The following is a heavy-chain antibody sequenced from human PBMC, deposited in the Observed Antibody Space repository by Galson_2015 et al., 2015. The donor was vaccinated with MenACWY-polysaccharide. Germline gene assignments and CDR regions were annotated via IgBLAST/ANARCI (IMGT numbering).Heavy chain of an antibody. V-gene: IGHV1-69*04. J-gene: IGHJ4*02. CDR1: GGTFSSYA. CDR3: ARVLYDSSGYYCGIDY. CDR2: IIPILGIA. D-gene: IGHD3-22*01. Sequence: SVKVSCKASGGTFSSYAISWVRQAPGQGLEWMGRIIPILGIANYAQKFQGRVTITADKSTSTAYMELSSLRSEDTAVYYCARVLYDSSGYYCGIDYWGQGTLVTVSS.